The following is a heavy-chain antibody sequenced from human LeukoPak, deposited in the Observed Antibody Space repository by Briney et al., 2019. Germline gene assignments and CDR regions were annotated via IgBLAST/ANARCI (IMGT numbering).Heavy chain of an antibody. D-gene: IGHD2-15*01. J-gene: IGHJ4*02. CDR2: IYSGGST. Sequence: GGSLRLTCAASGFRVSDNYVSWVRQAPGKGLEWVSVIYSGGSTYYIDSVRDRFTISRDTSANMVYLQMSGLRADDTAVYYCARTRSGGNWLGRRGVGTSVVGFDYWGQGTLVAVSS. V-gene: IGHV3-66*01. CDR3: ARTRSGGNWLGRRGVGTSVVGFDY. CDR1: GFRVSDNY.